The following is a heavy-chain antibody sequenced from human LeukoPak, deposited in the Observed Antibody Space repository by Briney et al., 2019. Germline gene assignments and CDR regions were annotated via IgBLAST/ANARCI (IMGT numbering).Heavy chain of an antibody. CDR1: GGSLSGYY. CDR3: ARGKNNYFDY. V-gene: IGHV4-34*01. CDR2: INHSGST. J-gene: IGHJ4*02. Sequence: KPSETLSLTCAVYGGSLSGYYWSWIRQPPGKGLEWIGEINHSGSTNYNPSLKSRVTISVDTSKNQFSLKLSSVTAADTAVYYCARGKNNYFDYWGQGTLVTVSS.